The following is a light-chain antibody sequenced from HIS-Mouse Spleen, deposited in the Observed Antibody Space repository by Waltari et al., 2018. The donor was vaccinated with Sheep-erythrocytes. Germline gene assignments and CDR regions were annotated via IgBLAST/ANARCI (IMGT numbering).Light chain of an antibody. Sequence: QAVLTQPSSLSASPGASASLTCTLRSGINVGTYRIYLYPQKPGSPPQYLLRYKSDSDKQQGSGVPSRFSGSKDASANAGILLISGLQSEDEADYYCMIWHSSAWVFGGGTKLTVL. CDR3: MIWHSSAWV. CDR2: YKSDSDK. J-gene: IGLJ3*02. V-gene: IGLV5-45*03. CDR1: SGINVGTYR.